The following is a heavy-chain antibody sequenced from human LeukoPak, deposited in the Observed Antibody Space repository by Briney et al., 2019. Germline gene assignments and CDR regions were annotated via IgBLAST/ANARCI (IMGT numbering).Heavy chain of an antibody. Sequence: SETLSLTCTVSGGSISSYYWSWIRQPAGKGLEWIGRIYTSGSTNYNPSLKSRVTISVDKSKNQFSLKLSSVTAADTAVYYCARDSLMTYYYYMDVWGKGTTVTVSS. CDR3: ARDSLMTYYYYMDV. J-gene: IGHJ6*03. CDR2: IYTSGST. CDR1: GGSISSYY. V-gene: IGHV4-4*07. D-gene: IGHD3-16*01.